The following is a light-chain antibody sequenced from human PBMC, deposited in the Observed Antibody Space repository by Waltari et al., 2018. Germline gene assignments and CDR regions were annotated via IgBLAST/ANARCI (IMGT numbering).Light chain of an antibody. CDR2: EVS. Sequence: QSALTQPASVSGSPGQSVTISCTGTSRGVGYDNYVSWYQQYPGKAPKVMIYEVSNRPSGVSNRFSRSKSGNTASLTISGLQAEDEADYYCTSYTSGSTLLFGTGTKVTVL. CDR1: SRGVGYDNY. J-gene: IGLJ1*01. CDR3: TSYTSGSTLL. V-gene: IGLV2-14*01.